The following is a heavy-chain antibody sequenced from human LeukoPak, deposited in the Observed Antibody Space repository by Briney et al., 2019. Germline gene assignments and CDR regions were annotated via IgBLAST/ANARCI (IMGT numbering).Heavy chain of an antibody. J-gene: IGHJ4*02. V-gene: IGHV3-33*01. Sequence: GGSLRLSCGASGFTFSSYGMHWVRQAPGKGLEWVAVIWYDGSNKYYADSVKGRFTISRDNSKNTLYLQMNSPRAEDTAVYYCATSRDGYNLGYGGQGTLVTVSS. CDR2: IWYDGSNK. D-gene: IGHD5-24*01. CDR3: ATSRDGYNLGY. CDR1: GFTFSSYG.